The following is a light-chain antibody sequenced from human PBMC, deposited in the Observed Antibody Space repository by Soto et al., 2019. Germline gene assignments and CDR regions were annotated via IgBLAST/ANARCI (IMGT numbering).Light chain of an antibody. J-gene: IGLJ3*02. CDR3: QSYDNILSGPL. CDR1: SSDVGGYDY. CDR2: EVS. Sequence: QSALTQPPSASGSPGQSVTISCTGTSSDVGGYDYVSWYQQEPGKAPKVMIYEVSQRPSGVPDRYSGSKSGNTAFLTVSGLQADDEAVYYCQSYDNILSGPLFGGGTKLTVL. V-gene: IGLV2-8*01.